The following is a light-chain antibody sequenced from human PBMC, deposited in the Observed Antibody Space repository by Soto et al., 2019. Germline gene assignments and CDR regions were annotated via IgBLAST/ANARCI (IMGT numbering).Light chain of an antibody. CDR3: SSYAGTNNRYV. CDR2: EVN. V-gene: IGLV2-8*01. Sequence: QSALTQPPSASGSPEQSVTISCTGTGSDIGGYNFVSWYQQHPGKVPKLIIYEVNKRPSGVPDRFSGSKSVNTASLTVSGLQADDEADYYCSSYAGTNNRYVFGTGTKLTVL. CDR1: GSDIGGYNF. J-gene: IGLJ1*01.